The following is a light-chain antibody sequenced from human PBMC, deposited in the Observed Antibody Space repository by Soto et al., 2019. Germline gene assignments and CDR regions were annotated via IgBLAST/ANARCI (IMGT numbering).Light chain of an antibody. CDR3: QQYSSSRT. J-gene: IGKJ1*01. Sequence: EIVLTQSPGTLSLSPGERSTLSGLASQSVSTTYLAWYQQKPGQDPRLLVYGDSSRATGIPDRFSGSGSGTDFTLTISRLEPEDFAVYYCQQYSSSRTFGQGTQVDIK. V-gene: IGKV3-20*01. CDR1: QSVSTTY. CDR2: GDS.